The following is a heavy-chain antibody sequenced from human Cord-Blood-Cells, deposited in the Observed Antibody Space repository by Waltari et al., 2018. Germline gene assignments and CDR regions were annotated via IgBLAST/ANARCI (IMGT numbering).Heavy chain of an antibody. CDR2: IIPIFGTA. Sequence: QVQLVQSGAEVKKPGSSVKVSCKASGGTFSSYAISWVRQAPGQGLEWMGGIIPIFGTANYAQKFQGRVTMTADKSTSTAYMELSSLRSEDTAVYYCARDRRAVAGTIEYYYYYGMDVWGQGTTVTVSS. CDR3: ARDRRAVAGTIEYYYYYGMDV. V-gene: IGHV1-69*06. J-gene: IGHJ6*02. CDR1: GGTFSSYA. D-gene: IGHD6-19*01.